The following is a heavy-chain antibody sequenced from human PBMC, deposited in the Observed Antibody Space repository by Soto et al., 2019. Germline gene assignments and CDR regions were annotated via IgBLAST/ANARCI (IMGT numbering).Heavy chain of an antibody. CDR1: AGSISSGTYY. CDR3: ARGNDFRTGWFDP. J-gene: IGHJ5*02. V-gene: IGHV4-31*03. Sequence: QVQLQESGPGLVNPSQTLSLTCTVSAGSISSGTYYWNWIRQHPGKGLEWIGYMYYSGTTYYNPSLQSRVTISGDTSKNQFSLKLSSVTVADTAVYYCARGNDFRTGWFDPWGQGIMVTVSS. CDR2: MYYSGTT. D-gene: IGHD4-4*01.